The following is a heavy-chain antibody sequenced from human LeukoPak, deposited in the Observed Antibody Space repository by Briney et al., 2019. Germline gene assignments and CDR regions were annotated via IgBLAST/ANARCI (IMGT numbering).Heavy chain of an antibody. CDR3: ARDSGRWLRGYFDY. J-gene: IGHJ4*02. CDR1: GFTFSYYE. D-gene: IGHD5-12*01. V-gene: IGHV3-48*03. Sequence: PGGSLRLSCAVSGFTFSYYEMNWVRQAPGKGLEWVSYISSSGSAIYYADSVKGRFTISRDNAKNSLYLQMNSLRAEDTAVYYCARDSGRWLRGYFDYWGQGTLVTVSS. CDR2: ISSSGSAI.